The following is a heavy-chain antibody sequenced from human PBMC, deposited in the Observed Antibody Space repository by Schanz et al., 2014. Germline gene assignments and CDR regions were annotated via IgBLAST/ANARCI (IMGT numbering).Heavy chain of an antibody. Sequence: EVQLVESGGGLVKPGGSRRLSCAASGFTLSSHWMHWVRQRPGGGLVWVSRINSDGGTTDYADSVKGRFTISRDNANNIVYLQMNSLRAEDTAIYYCARAGVRFMEWMPLDSWGQGTLVTVSA. CDR3: ARAGVRFMEWMPLDS. D-gene: IGHD3-3*01. J-gene: IGHJ4*02. CDR1: GFTLSSHW. CDR2: INSDGGTT. V-gene: IGHV3-74*02.